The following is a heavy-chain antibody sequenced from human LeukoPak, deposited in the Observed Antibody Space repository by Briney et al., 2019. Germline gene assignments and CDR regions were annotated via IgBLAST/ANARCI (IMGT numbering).Heavy chain of an antibody. J-gene: IGHJ6*03. D-gene: IGHD2/OR15-2a*01. Sequence: PSETLSLTCAVYGGSFSGYYWNWIRQPPGKGLEWIGEINHSGSTNYNPSLKSRVTISVDTSKNQFSLRLSSVTAADTAVYYCARQLVLGNYYYYYYMDVWGKGTTVTVSS. CDR1: GGSFSGYY. V-gene: IGHV4-34*01. CDR3: ARQLVLGNYYYYYYMDV. CDR2: INHSGST.